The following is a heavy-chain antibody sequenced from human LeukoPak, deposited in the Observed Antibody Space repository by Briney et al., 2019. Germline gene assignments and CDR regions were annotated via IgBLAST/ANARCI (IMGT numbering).Heavy chain of an antibody. CDR2: INHSGST. D-gene: IGHD2-2*02. Sequence: RASETLSLTCAVYGGSFSGYYWSWIRQPPGKGLEWIGEINHSGSTNYNPSLKSRVTISVDTSKNQFSLKLSSVTAADTAVYYCARVLHRRDIVAVPAAISWFDPWGQGTLVTVSS. CDR3: ARVLHRRDIVAVPAAISWFDP. CDR1: GGSFSGYY. V-gene: IGHV4-34*01. J-gene: IGHJ5*02.